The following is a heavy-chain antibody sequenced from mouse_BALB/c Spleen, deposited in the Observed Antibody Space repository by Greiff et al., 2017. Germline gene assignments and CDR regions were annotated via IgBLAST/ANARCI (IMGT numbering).Heavy chain of an antibody. CDR1: GYTFTSYN. V-gene: IGHV1-12*01. D-gene: IGHD2-1*01. J-gene: IGHJ4*01. Sequence: LQQPGAELVKPGASVKMSCKASGYTFTSYNMHWVKQTPGQGLEWIGAIYPGNGDTSYNQKFKGKATLTADKSSSTAYMQLSSLTSEDSAVYYCARGDYYGNFYYYAMDYWGQGTSVTVSS. CDR3: ARGDYYGNFYYYAMDY. CDR2: IYPGNGDT.